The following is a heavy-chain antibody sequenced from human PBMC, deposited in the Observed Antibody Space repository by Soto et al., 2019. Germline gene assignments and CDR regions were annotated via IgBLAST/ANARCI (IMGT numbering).Heavy chain of an antibody. Sequence: ASVKVSCKASGYTFTSYGISWVRQAPGQGLEWMGWISAFNGKANYAQKLQGRVTMTTDKSTSTAYMELRSLRSEDTALYYCARDNPPHDYWGQGTLVTVSS. CDR2: ISAFNGKA. CDR1: GYTFTSYG. V-gene: IGHV1-18*01. J-gene: IGHJ4*02. CDR3: ARDNPPHDY.